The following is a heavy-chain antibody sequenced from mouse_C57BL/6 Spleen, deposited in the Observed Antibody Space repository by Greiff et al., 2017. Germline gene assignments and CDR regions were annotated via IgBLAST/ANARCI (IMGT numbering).Heavy chain of an antibody. CDR3: ACGGYYFDY. Sequence: QVQLKESGPELVKPGASVKISCKASGYAFSSSWMNWVKQRPGKGLEWIGRIYPGDGDTNYNGKFKGKATLTADKSSSTAYMQLSSLTSEDSAVYFCACGGYYFDYWGQGTTLTVSS. D-gene: IGHD1-1*02. J-gene: IGHJ2*01. V-gene: IGHV1-82*01. CDR1: GYAFSSSW. CDR2: IYPGDGDT.